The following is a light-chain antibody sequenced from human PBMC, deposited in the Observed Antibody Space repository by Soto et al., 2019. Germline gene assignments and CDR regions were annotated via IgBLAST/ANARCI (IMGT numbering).Light chain of an antibody. V-gene: IGKV3-20*01. CDR3: QQYGGSPWT. CDR1: QSVRNNY. CDR2: AAS. J-gene: IGKJ1*01. Sequence: EIVLTQSPGTLSLSPGERATLSCRASQSVRNNYLAWYQQKPGQAPRLLIYAASGRATGIPDRFSGSGSGTDFTLTISRLEPEDFAVYHCQQYGGSPWTFGQGTKVEIK.